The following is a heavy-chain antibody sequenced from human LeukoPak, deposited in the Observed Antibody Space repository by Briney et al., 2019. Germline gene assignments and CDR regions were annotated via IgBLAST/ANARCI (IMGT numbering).Heavy chain of an antibody. CDR3: ARPRVPVAGTRWFDP. J-gene: IGHJ5*02. CDR2: IGSGGAGT. D-gene: IGHD6-13*01. Sequence: GSLRLSCAASGFTFSPYAMSWVRQAPGKGLEWVSAIGSGGAGTHYADSVKGRFTISRDDAKNTLYLQMNSLRVEDTAVYYCARPRVPVAGTRWFDPWGQGTLVTVSS. CDR1: GFTFSPYA. V-gene: IGHV3-23*01.